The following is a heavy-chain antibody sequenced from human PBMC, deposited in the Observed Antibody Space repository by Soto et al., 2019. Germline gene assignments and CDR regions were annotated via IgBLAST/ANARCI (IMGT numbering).Heavy chain of an antibody. CDR2: ISYSGST. D-gene: IGHD3-16*01. J-gene: IGHJ4*02. CDR1: GGSMSSHY. V-gene: IGHV4-59*11. Sequence: ETLSLPCPVSGGSMSSHYWTWLRQPPGKGLEWIGYISYSGSTYYNPSLKSRVTISADTSRNQFSLKLSSVIAADTAVYYCARADPDASVGYWGQGTPVTVSS. CDR3: ARADPDASVGY.